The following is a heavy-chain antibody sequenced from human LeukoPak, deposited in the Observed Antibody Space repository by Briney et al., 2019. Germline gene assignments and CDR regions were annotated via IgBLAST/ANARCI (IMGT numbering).Heavy chain of an antibody. D-gene: IGHD4-23*01. CDR2: SHYSGTT. CDR3: ARDSSGYGGAWYFDL. CDR1: GGSISGYY. V-gene: IGHV4-59*01. J-gene: IGHJ2*01. Sequence: PSETLSLTCTVSGGSISGYYWSWIRQPPGKGLEWIGYSHYSGTTNYNPSLKSRVTISVDTSKNQFSLKLSSVTAADTAMYYCARDSSGYGGAWYFDLWGRGTLDTVSS.